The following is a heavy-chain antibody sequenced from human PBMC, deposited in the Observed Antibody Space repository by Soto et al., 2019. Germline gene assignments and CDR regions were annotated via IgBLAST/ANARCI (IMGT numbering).Heavy chain of an antibody. Sequence: SETLSLTCAVYVGSFSGYYWSWFRQPPGKGLAWIGEINHRGSTKYNPSLKSRVTISVDTSKNQFSLKLSSVNAADTAVYYCARATDVVAGGYWGQGSLVTVSS. D-gene: IGHD5-12*01. V-gene: IGHV4-34*01. J-gene: IGHJ4*02. CDR3: ARATDVVAGGY. CDR1: VGSFSGYY. CDR2: INHRGST.